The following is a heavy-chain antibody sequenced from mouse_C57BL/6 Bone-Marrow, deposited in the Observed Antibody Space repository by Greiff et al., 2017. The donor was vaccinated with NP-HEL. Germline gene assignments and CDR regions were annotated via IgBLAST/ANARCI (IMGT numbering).Heavy chain of an antibody. CDR2: INPNNGGT. Sequence: EVKLQQSGPELVKPGASVKISCKASGYTFTDYYMNWVKQSHGKSLEWIGDINPNNGGTSYNQKFKGKATLTVDKSSSTAYMELRSLTSEDSAVYYCAREGDDWFAYWGQGTLVTVSA. CDR3: AREGDDWFAY. V-gene: IGHV1-26*01. D-gene: IGHD3-3*01. CDR1: GYTFTDYY. J-gene: IGHJ3*01.